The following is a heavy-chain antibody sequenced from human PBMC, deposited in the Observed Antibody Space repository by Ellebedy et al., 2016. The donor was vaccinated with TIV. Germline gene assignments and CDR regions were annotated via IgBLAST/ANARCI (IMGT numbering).Heavy chain of an antibody. V-gene: IGHV3-7*01. CDR2: IKQGGSEK. CDR1: GFTFSTYW. D-gene: IGHD4-11*01. J-gene: IGHJ4*02. CDR3: ARDGVTTHFSLFDY. Sequence: PGGSLRLSCAASGFTFSTYWMNWVRQAPGKGLEWVANIKQGGSEKNYVDSVKGRFTISRDNAKNSLYLKMDSLRVEETAVYYCARDGVTTHFSLFDYWGQGTLVTVSS.